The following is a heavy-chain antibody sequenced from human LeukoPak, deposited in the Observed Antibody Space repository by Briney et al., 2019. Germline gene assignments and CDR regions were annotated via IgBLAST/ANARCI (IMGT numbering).Heavy chain of an antibody. J-gene: IGHJ5*02. V-gene: IGHV1-18*01. CDR3: ARATHCTNGVCYEWFDP. D-gene: IGHD2-8*01. Sequence: ASVKVSCKASGYTFTSYGISWVRQAPGQGLDWVGWISAYNGNTNYAQKLQGRVTMTTDTSTSTAYMELRSLRSDDTAVYYCARATHCTNGVCYEWFDPWGQGTLVTVSS. CDR2: ISAYNGNT. CDR1: GYTFTSYG.